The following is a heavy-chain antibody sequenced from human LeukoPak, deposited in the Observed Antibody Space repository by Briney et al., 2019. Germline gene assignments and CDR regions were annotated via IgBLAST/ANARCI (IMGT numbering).Heavy chain of an antibody. V-gene: IGHV3-7*01. CDR1: GFSFHEYW. J-gene: IGHJ3*02. CDR2: IKQDGAEK. CDR3: ARGRLPYDSSGYYPDAFDI. D-gene: IGHD3-22*01. Sequence: GGSLRLSCAASGFSFHEYWMSWVRQAPGKGLEWVANIKQDGAEKYYVDSVEGRFTISRDNAKNSLYLQMNSLRAEDTAVYYCARGRLPYDSSGYYPDAFDIWGQGTMVTVSS.